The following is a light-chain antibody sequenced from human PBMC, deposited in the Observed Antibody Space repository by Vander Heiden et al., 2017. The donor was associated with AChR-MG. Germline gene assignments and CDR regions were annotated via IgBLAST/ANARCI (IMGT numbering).Light chain of an antibody. CDR2: AAS. CDR3: QQSYSTPRT. Sequence: DIQMTQSPSSLSASVGDRVTITCRASQSINSYLNWYQQKPGKAPKLLIHAASSLQSGVPSRFSGRGSGTDFTLAISSLQPEDFATYYCQQSYSTPRTFGQGTKLEIK. J-gene: IGKJ2*01. V-gene: IGKV1-39*01. CDR1: QSINSY.